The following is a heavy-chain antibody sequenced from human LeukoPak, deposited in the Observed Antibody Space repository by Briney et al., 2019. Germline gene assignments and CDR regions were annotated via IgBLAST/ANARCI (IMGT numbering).Heavy chain of an antibody. CDR1: GGSVSSSNYY. CDR3: ARGRGAIYYYYGMDV. Sequence: PSETLSLTCTVSGGSVSSSNYYWGWIRQPPGKGLEWIGSIYYSGSTNYNPSLKSRVTISVDTSKNQFSLKLSSVTAADTAVYYCARGRGAIYYYYGMDVWGQGTTVTVSS. V-gene: IGHV4-39*07. CDR2: IYYSGST. J-gene: IGHJ6*02. D-gene: IGHD2-21*01.